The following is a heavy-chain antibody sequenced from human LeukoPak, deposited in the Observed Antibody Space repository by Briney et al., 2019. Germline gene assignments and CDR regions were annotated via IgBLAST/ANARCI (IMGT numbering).Heavy chain of an antibody. CDR3: VKDGLCGGVLRAAMDYYGMDV. J-gene: IGHJ6*02. V-gene: IGHV3-64D*06. Sequence: PGGSLRLSCSASGFTFSSYAMHWVRQAPGKGLEYVSAISINGGSTYYADSVKGRFTISRDNSKNTLYLQICSLRAEDTAVYYCVKDGLCGGVLRAAMDYYGMDVWGQGTTVTVSS. CDR2: ISINGGST. CDR1: GFTFSSYA. D-gene: IGHD2-2*01.